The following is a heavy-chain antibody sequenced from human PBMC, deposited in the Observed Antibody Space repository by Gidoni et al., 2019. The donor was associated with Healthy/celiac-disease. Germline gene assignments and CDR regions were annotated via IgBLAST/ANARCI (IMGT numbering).Heavy chain of an antibody. V-gene: IGHV3-53*01. CDR3: ARDRGAVAYFDY. CDR2: IYSGGST. J-gene: IGHJ4*02. D-gene: IGHD6-19*01. Sequence: EVQLVESGGGLIQPGGSLRLSCSASGFTVSSNYMSWVRQAPGKGLEWVSVIYSGGSTYYAASVKGRFTISRDNSKNTLYLQMNSLRAEDTAVYYCARDRGAVAYFDYWGQGTLVTVSS. CDR1: GFTVSSNY.